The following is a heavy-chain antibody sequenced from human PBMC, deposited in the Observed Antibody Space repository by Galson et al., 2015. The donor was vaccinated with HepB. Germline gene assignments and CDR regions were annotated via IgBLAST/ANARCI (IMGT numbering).Heavy chain of an antibody. V-gene: IGHV3-23*01. J-gene: IGHJ4*02. CDR2: ISGSGAGT. Sequence: SLRLSCAASGFTFSSYSMNWVRQAPGKGLEWVSSISGSGAGTYYADSVKGRFTISRDSSKNTLYLQMNSLRVEDTAVYYCAKGVGLNCGGDCYWFDYWGQGALVTVSS. CDR1: GFTFSSYS. D-gene: IGHD2-21*01. CDR3: AKGVGLNCGGDCYWFDY.